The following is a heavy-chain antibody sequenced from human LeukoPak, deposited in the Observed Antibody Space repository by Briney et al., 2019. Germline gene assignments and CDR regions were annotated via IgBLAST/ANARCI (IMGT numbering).Heavy chain of an antibody. D-gene: IGHD6-13*01. CDR2: INWNGGST. J-gene: IGHJ4*02. V-gene: IGHV3-43*01. CDR1: GFTFDDYT. CDR3: AKEGRLAAAGTIED. Sequence: PGGSLRLSCAASGFTFDDYTMHWVRQAPGKGLEWLSSINWNGGSTYFADSMKGRFTISRDNKKNSLYPQMNSLRIEDTALYFCAKEGRLAAAGTIEDWGQGTLVTVTS.